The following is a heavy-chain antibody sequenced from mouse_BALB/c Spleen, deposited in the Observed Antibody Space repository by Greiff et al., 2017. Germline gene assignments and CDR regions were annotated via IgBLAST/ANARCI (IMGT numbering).Heavy chain of an antibody. CDR1: GYTFTSYW. CDR3: ARRYDNYAMDY. D-gene: IGHD2-14*01. J-gene: IGHJ4*01. V-gene: IGHV1-53*01. CDR2: IDPYYGGT. Sequence: QVQLKQPGAELVRPGASVKLSCKASGYTFTSYWMNWVKQSNGKSLEWIGNIDPYYGGTSYNQKFKGKATLTVDKSSSTAYMQLKSLTSEDSAVYYCARRYDNYAMDYWGQGTSVTVSS.